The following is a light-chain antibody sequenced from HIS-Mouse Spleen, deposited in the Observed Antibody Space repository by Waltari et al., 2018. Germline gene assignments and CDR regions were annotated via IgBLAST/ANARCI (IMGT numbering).Light chain of an antibody. CDR2: GAS. V-gene: IGKV3-15*01. Sequence: EIVMTQSPATLSVSPGERATLSCRASQSVSSNLAWYQQKPGQAPRLLIYGASTRATGIPARFSGSGSGTEFTLTISSLQSEDFAVYYCQQYYSYPFTFGPGTKVDIK. CDR1: QSVSSN. J-gene: IGKJ3*01. CDR3: QQYYSYPFT.